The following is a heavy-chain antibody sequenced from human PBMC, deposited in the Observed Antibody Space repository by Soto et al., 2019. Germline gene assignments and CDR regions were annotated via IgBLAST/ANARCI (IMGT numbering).Heavy chain of an antibody. Sequence: EVQLLESGGGLVQPGGSLRLSCAASGFTFSSYAMSWVRQAPGKGLEWVSAISGSGGSTYYADSVKGRFTISRDNSKNTLYLQMNSLRAEDTAVYDCALTHQNSSSSVWFDPWGQGTLVTVSS. CDR1: GFTFSSYA. CDR2: ISGSGGST. J-gene: IGHJ5*02. V-gene: IGHV3-23*01. CDR3: ALTHQNSSSSVWFDP. D-gene: IGHD6-6*01.